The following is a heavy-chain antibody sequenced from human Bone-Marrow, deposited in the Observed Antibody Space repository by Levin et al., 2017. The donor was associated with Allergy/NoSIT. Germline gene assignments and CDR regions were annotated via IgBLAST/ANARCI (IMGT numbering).Heavy chain of an antibody. Sequence: AASVKVSCKASGYTFTSYYMHWVRQAPGQGLEWMGIINPSGGSTSYAQKFQGRVTMTRDTSTSTVYMELSSLRSEDTAVYYCAREKGPEHRIISRRLNYWYFDLWGRGTLVTVSS. V-gene: IGHV1-46*01. CDR3: AREKGPEHRIISRRLNYWYFDL. CDR1: GYTFTSYY. J-gene: IGHJ2*01. D-gene: IGHD3-10*01. CDR2: INPSGGST.